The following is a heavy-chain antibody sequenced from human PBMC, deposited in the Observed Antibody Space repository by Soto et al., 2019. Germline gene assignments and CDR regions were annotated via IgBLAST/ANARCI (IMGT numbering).Heavy chain of an antibody. V-gene: IGHV3-74*01. CDR3: AKDNRCSGAFPSD. Sequence: GGSLRLSCAASGFTFSSFAMHWVRQAPGKGLVWVAHINCGGTTTSYADFVKGRFTISRDNSKNTMYLQMNSLRAEDTAVYYCAKDNRCSGAFPSDWGKGTLVPVSP. CDR2: INCGGTTT. D-gene: IGHD3-10*02. CDR1: GFTFSSFA. J-gene: IGHJ4*02.